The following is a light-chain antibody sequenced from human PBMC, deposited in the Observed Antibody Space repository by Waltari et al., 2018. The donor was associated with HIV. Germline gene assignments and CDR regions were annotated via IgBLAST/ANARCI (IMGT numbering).Light chain of an antibody. CDR2: RTP. CDR1: TGAVTSGYY. V-gene: IGLV7-43*01. J-gene: IGLJ2*01. CDR3: LLYCPGGQLV. Sequence: QTVVTQEPSLTVSPGGTVTLTCGSSTGAVTSGYYANWFKQKPGQAPRALIFRTPNKHPWTPARFSGSLLGAKAAQTRSDVQPEDEADYYCLLYCPGGQLVFGGGTKLTVL.